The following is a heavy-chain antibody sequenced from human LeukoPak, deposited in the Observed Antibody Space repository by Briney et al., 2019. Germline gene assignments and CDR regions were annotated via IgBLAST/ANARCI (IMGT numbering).Heavy chain of an antibody. J-gene: IGHJ4*02. CDR1: GGSFSGYY. CDR3: ARDHNYDSSGYFLYY. D-gene: IGHD3-22*01. V-gene: IGHV4-34*01. CDR2: INHSGNT. Sequence: PSETLSLTCAVYGGSFSGYYWNWIRQPPRKGLEWIGEINHSGNTNYNPSLKSRVTMSVDTSKNQFSLRLSSVTAADTAVYYCARDHNYDSSGYFLYYWGQGTLVTVAS.